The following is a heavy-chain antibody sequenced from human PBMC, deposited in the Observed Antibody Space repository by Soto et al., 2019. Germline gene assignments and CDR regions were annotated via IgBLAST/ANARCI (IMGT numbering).Heavy chain of an antibody. V-gene: IGHV1-18*04. D-gene: IGHD2-21*02. J-gene: IGHJ5*02. Sequence: ASVKVSCKASGYPFTGYHIHWGRQAPGQRLGRKGWISAYNGNTNYAQKLQGRVTMTTDTSTSTAYMELRSLRSDDTAVYYCARTLKGSLLAYCGGDCYYNWFDPWGQGTLVTVSS. CDR1: GYPFTGYH. CDR2: ISAYNGNT. CDR3: ARTLKGSLLAYCGGDCYYNWFDP.